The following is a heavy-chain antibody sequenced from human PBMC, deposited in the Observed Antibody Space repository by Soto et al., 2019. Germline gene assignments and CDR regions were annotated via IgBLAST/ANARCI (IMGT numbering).Heavy chain of an antibody. CDR1: GFTFSSYS. CDR3: ARVSRYGDYSPKTFDY. Sequence: HPGGSLRLSCAASGFTFSSYSMNWVRQAPGKGLEWVSYISSSSSTIYYADSVKGRFTISRDNAKNSLYLQMNSLRAEDTAVYYCARVSRYGDYSPKTFDYWGQGTLVTVSS. D-gene: IGHD4-17*01. J-gene: IGHJ4*02. V-gene: IGHV3-48*01. CDR2: ISSSSSTI.